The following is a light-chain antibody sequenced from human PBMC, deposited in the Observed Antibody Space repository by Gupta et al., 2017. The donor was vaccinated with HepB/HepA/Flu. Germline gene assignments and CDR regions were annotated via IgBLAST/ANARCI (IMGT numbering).Light chain of an antibody. CDR3: QQYNNWLWT. CDR2: GES. V-gene: IGKV3-15*01. Sequence: EIVMTPSPAPLSVSPGERATLSCRASQSVSSNLAWYHQKPGQAHRLLIYGESTRATGIPARGSGSGSGTEFTLTIRSRQSEDFAVYYCQQYNNWLWTFGQGTKVEIK. CDR1: QSVSSN. J-gene: IGKJ1*01.